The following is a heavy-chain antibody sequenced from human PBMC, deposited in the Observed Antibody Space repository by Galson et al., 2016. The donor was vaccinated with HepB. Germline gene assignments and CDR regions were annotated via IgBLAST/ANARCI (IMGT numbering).Heavy chain of an antibody. Sequence: SLRLSCAASGFTFGSYWMTWVRQAPGKGLEWVANIKQDGSTKYYVDSAKGRFTISRDNAKNSLYLQMNSLRVEDTAVYCCATDPPWDSDVFDIWGQGTMVTVSS. CDR2: IKQDGSTK. CDR1: GFTFGSYW. CDR3: ATDPPWDSDVFDI. J-gene: IGHJ3*02. D-gene: IGHD1-26*01. V-gene: IGHV3-7*03.